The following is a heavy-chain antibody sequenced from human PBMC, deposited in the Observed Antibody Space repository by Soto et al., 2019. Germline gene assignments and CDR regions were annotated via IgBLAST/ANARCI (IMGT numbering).Heavy chain of an antibody. Sequence: PSETLSLTCSVSGDSISTVDYFWAWIRQPPGQALEYIGYIYKSTTTYYNPSFESRVAISLDTSKSQFSLNVTSVTAADTAVYFCARGRYCLPGRCFPKWLDSWGQGTLGTGSS. CDR3: ARGRYCLPGRCFPKWLDS. J-gene: IGHJ5*01. D-gene: IGHD2-15*01. CDR1: GDSISTVDYF. V-gene: IGHV4-30-4*01. CDR2: IYKSTTT.